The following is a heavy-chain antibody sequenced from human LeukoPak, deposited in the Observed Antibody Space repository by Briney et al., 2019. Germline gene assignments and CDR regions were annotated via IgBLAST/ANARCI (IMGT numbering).Heavy chain of an antibody. Sequence: PGGSLRLSCVVSGFTFSSYSMNWVRQAPGKGLEWVSSISSSGTSVFHADSVKGRFTMSRDNAKNSLYLQMNSLRAEDTAVYYCSREENGRQDLDYWGQGTLVTVSS. CDR3: SREENGRQDLDY. D-gene: IGHD1-1*01. J-gene: IGHJ4*02. CDR1: GFTFSSYS. CDR2: ISSSGTSV. V-gene: IGHV3-21*01.